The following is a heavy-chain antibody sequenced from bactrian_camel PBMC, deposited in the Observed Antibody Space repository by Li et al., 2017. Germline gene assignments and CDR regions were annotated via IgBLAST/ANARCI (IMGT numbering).Heavy chain of an antibody. Sequence: HVQLVESGGGSVQAGGSLTLSCVASGYAPSTYCRGWFRQAPGKEREGVAVIDNEGTIRYADSVKGRFTISRDNAKNTLYLQMNSLKPEDTAMYYCAEEAGPTVSWSCSSPAMERTAFDYWGQGTQVTVSS. V-gene: IGHV3S26*01. D-gene: IGHD3*01. J-gene: IGHJ4*01. CDR2: IDNEGTI. CDR3: AEEAGPTVSWSCSSPAMERTAFDY. CDR1: GYAPSTYC.